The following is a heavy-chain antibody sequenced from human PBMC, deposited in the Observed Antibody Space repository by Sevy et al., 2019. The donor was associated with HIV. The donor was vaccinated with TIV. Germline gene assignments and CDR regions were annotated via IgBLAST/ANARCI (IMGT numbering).Heavy chain of an antibody. J-gene: IGHJ5*02. Sequence: GGSLRLSCAASGFTFSSYAMSWVRQAPGKGLEWVSAISGSGGSTYYADSVKGRFTISRDNSKNTLYLQMNSLRAEDTAVYYCANTIWKYYYGSGSYTWGQGTLVTVSS. V-gene: IGHV3-23*01. CDR2: ISGSGGST. CDR1: GFTFSSYA. CDR3: ANTIWKYYYGSGSYT. D-gene: IGHD3-10*01.